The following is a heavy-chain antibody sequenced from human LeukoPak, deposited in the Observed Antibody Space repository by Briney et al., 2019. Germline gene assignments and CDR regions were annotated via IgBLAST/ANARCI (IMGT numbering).Heavy chain of an antibody. CDR2: ISGLVGRT. D-gene: IGHD3/OR15-3a*01. CDR3: VKDPGTGFSTGWFDP. Sequence: PGGSLRLSCAASGFTSTIYAMTWVRQAPGKGLEWVSAISGLVGRTHYADSVKGRFTISRDNSRNTLYLQMNSLRVEDTATYYCVKDPGTGFSTGWFDPWGQGTLVTVSS. J-gene: IGHJ5*02. CDR1: GFTSTIYA. V-gene: IGHV3-23*01.